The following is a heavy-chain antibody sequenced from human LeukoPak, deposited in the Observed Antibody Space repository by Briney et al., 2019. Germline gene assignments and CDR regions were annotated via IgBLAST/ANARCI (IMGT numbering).Heavy chain of an antibody. Sequence: TSETLSLTCTVSGGSISSGSYYWSWIRQPPGKGLEWIGYIYYSGSTSYNPSLKSRVTISVDTSKNQFSLKLSSVTAADTAVYFCARGPYSYDSSGAFDIWGQGTMVTVSS. CDR2: IYYSGST. CDR1: GGSISSGSYY. J-gene: IGHJ3*02. D-gene: IGHD3-22*01. CDR3: ARGPYSYDSSGAFDI. V-gene: IGHV4-61*01.